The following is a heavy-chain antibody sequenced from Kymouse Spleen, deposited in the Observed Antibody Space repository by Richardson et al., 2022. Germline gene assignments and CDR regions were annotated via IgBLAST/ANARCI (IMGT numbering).Heavy chain of an antibody. CDR3: ARDPSMVRGVHFDY. CDR1: GFTFSSYS. D-gene: IGHD3-10*01. Sequence: EVQLVESGGGLVKPGGSLRLSCAASGFTFSSYSMNWVRQAPGKGLEWVSSISSSSSYIYYADSVKGRFTISRDNAKNSLYLQMNSLRAEDTAVYYCARDPSMVRGVHFDYWGQGTLVTVSS. V-gene: IGHV3-21*03. J-gene: IGHJ4*02. CDR2: ISSSSSYI.